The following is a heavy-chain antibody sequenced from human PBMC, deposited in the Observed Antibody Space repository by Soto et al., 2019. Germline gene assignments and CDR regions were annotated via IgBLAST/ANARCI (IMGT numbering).Heavy chain of an antibody. J-gene: IGHJ4*02. CDR1: GYSFNTYW. V-gene: IGHV5-51*01. CDR2: IYPDDSDT. D-gene: IGHD3-22*01. Sequence: EVQLVQSGAEVKKTGESLKISCKASGYSFNTYWIGWVRQLPGKGLEWTGIIYPDDSDTRYSPSFQGQVTISADKSFXXVYLQWNSLKASDTAIYYCARPGYYDSSGFFNFDHWGQGTLVTVSS. CDR3: ARPGYYDSSGFFNFDH.